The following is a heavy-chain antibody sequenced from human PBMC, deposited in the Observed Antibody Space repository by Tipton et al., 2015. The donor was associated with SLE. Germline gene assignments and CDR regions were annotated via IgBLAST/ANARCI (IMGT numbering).Heavy chain of an antibody. CDR3: ARNLGSYYGMDV. J-gene: IGHJ6*02. Sequence: SLRLSCAASGFTFSSYGMHWVRQGPGKGLEWVAVIWYDGSNKYYADSVKGRFTISRDNSKNTLYLQMNSLRAEDTAVYYCARNLGSYYGMDVWGQGTTVTVSS. CDR2: IWYDGSNK. CDR1: GFTFSSYG. V-gene: IGHV3-33*01. D-gene: IGHD3-16*01.